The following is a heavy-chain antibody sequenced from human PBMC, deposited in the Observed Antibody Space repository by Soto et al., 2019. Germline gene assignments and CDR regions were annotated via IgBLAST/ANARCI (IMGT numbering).Heavy chain of an antibody. J-gene: IGHJ4*02. CDR2: IWYDGSNK. Sequence: GGSLRLSCAASGFTFSSYGMHWVRQAPGKGLEWVAVIWYDGSNKYYADSVKGRFTISRDNSKNTLYLQMNSLRAEDTAVYYCARSSGYDHKSGFDYWGQGTLVTVSS. CDR1: GFTFSSYG. D-gene: IGHD5-12*01. V-gene: IGHV3-33*01. CDR3: ARSSGYDHKSGFDY.